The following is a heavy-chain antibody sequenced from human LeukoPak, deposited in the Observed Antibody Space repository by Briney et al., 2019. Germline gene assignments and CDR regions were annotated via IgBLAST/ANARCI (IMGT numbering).Heavy chain of an antibody. Sequence: ASVKVSCKASGYTFTSYYMHWVRQAPGQGLEWMGWINPNSGGTNYAQKFQGRVTMTRDTSTSTVYMELSSLRSEDTAVYYCASILYYYGSGSPIWGQGTMVTVSS. CDR3: ASILYYYGSGSPI. J-gene: IGHJ3*02. D-gene: IGHD3-10*01. CDR2: INPNSGGT. V-gene: IGHV1-2*02. CDR1: GYTFTSYY.